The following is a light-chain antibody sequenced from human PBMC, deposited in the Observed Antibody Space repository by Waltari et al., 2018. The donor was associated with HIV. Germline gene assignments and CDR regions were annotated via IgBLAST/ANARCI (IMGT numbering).Light chain of an antibody. Sequence: QSALTQPRSVSGSPGQSVTISCTGTSSDVGGYNSVSWYQQHPGKAPKVRIYDVSKRPSGVPDRFPGSKSGNTASLTISGLQAEDEADYYCCSYAGSYTYVFGTGTKVTVL. CDR2: DVS. V-gene: IGLV2-11*01. J-gene: IGLJ1*01. CDR3: CSYAGSYTYV. CDR1: SSDVGGYNS.